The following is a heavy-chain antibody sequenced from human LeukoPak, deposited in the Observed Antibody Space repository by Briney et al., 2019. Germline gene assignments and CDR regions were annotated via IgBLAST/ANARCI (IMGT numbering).Heavy chain of an antibody. V-gene: IGHV3-30*18. J-gene: IGHJ4*02. CDR3: AKGSYVVAFDY. CDR1: GFTFSSYG. D-gene: IGHD2-2*01. CDR2: ISYDGSNK. Sequence: GGSLRLSCAASGFTFSSYGMHWVRQAPGKGLEWVAVISYDGSNKYYADSVKGRFTISRDNSKNTLYLQMNSLRAEDTAVYYCAKGSYVVAFDYWGQGTLVTVSS.